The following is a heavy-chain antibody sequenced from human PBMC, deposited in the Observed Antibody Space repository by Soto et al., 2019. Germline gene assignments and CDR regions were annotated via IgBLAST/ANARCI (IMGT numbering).Heavy chain of an antibody. CDR2: IYYSGST. J-gene: IGHJ5*02. D-gene: IGHD3-10*01. Sequence: SETLSLTCTVSGGSISSYYWSWIRQPPGKGLEWLGYIYYSGSTNYNPSLKSRVTISVDTSKNQLSLKLSSVTAADTAVYYCGRNGHRWGSGSRDSSGPTKCDPWGGGGLGTVS. CDR1: GGSISSYY. V-gene: IGHV4-59*01. CDR3: GRNGHRWGSGSRDSSGPTKCDP.